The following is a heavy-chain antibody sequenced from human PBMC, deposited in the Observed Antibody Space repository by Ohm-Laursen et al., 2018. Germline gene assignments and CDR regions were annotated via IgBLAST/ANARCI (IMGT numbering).Heavy chain of an antibody. D-gene: IGHD4/OR15-4a*01. CDR1: GFTFSSYG. CDR3: AKDIRTMAGRDV. V-gene: IGHV3-30*18. CDR2: ISYDGSNE. Sequence: SLRLSCSASGFTFSSYGMHWVRQAPGKGLEWVGVISYDGSNEYYAESVKGRFTMSRDNSKNTVYVQMNSLRPEDTAVYYCAKDIRTMAGRDVWGQGTTVTVSS. J-gene: IGHJ6*02.